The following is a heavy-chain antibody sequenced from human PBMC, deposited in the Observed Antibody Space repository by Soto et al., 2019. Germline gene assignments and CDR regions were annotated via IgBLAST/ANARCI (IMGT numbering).Heavy chain of an antibody. CDR2: MNPNSGNT. J-gene: IGHJ6*03. CDR1: GYTFTIYD. CDR3: ARVGCSGGSCYSWYYYMDV. V-gene: IGHV1-8*02. Sequence: ASVKVSCKASGYTFTIYDINWVRQATGQGLEWMGWMNPNSGNTGYAQKFQGRVTMTRNTSISTAYMELSSLRSEDTAVYYCARVGCSGGSCYSWYYYMDVWGKGTTVTVSS. D-gene: IGHD2-15*01.